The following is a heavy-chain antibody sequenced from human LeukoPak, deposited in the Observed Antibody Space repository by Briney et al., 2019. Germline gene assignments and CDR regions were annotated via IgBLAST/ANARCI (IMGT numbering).Heavy chain of an antibody. CDR3: ARDTAPDYYDSSGYQVGFDY. J-gene: IGHJ4*02. CDR2: TYYRSMWYN. D-gene: IGHD3-22*01. Sequence: SQTLSLTCAVSGDSVSSNSAAWNWIRQSPPRGLEWLGRTYYRSMWYNEYAVSVKSRITITPDTSRNQFSLQLNSVTPEDTAVYYCARDTAPDYYDSSGYQVGFDYWGQGTLVTVSS. CDR1: GDSVSSNSAA. V-gene: IGHV6-1*01.